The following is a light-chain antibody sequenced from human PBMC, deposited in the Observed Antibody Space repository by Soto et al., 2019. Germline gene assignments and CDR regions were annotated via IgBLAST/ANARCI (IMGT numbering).Light chain of an antibody. CDR3: TSYTSSSTLDV. V-gene: IGLV2-14*01. CDR1: SSDVGGYNY. Sequence: QSVLTQPASVSGSPGQSITISCTGTSSDVGGYNYVSWYQQHPGKAPKLIIYEVSNRLTGVSNRFSGSKSGHTASLTISGLQSEDEADYFCTSYTSSSTLDVFGTGTKVTVL. J-gene: IGLJ1*01. CDR2: EVS.